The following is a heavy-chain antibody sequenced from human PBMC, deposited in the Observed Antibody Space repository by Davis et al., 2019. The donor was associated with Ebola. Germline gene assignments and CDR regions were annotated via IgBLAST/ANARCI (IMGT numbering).Heavy chain of an antibody. CDR1: GGSFSSYY. J-gene: IGHJ3*02. Sequence: SETLSLTCAVYGGSFSSYYWSWIRQPPGKGLEWIGYIYYSGSTNYNPSLKSRVTISVDTSKNQFSLKLSSVTAADTAVYYCARTVGYCSGGSCYSGDAFDIWGQGTMVTVSS. V-gene: IGHV4-59*01. CDR3: ARTVGYCSGGSCYSGDAFDI. CDR2: IYYSGST. D-gene: IGHD2-15*01.